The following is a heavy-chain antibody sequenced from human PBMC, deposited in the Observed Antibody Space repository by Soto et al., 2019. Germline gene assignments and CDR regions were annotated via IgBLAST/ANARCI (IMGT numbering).Heavy chain of an antibody. Sequence: NPGGSLRLSCAASGFTFSTSTMNWVRQAPGQGLEWVSSISSSSTYTYYAASVKGRFTISRDNAKNSLYLQMNSLRAEDTAVYYCARVGSPGYCSGGYCPPPDYWGQGTLVTVSS. D-gene: IGHD2-15*01. CDR1: GFTFSTST. V-gene: IGHV3-21*01. CDR3: ARVGSPGYCSGGYCPPPDY. CDR2: ISSSSTYT. J-gene: IGHJ4*02.